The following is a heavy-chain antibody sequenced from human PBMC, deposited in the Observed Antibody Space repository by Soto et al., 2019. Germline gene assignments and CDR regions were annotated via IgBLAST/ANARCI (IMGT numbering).Heavy chain of an antibody. CDR2: IYYSGST. V-gene: IGHV4-30-4*01. D-gene: IGHD3-16*01. CDR3: ASHDYAHYGMDV. Sequence: SATLSLTCTVSGVSISSGDYYWSWIRQPPGKGLEWIGYIYYSGSTYYNPSLKSRVTISVDTSKNQFSLKLSSVTAADTAVYYCASHDYAHYGMDVWGQGTTVT. CDR1: GVSISSGDYY. J-gene: IGHJ6*02.